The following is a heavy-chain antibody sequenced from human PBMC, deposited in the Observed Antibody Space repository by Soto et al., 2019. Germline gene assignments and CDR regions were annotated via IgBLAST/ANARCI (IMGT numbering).Heavy chain of an antibody. J-gene: IGHJ4*02. CDR2: IYYSGST. CDR3: ARGLSVTLFDN. V-gene: IGHV4-31*03. CDR1: GGSISTGGYY. D-gene: IGHD4-17*01. Sequence: QVQLQESGPGLVKPSQTLSLTCTVSGGSISTGGYYWTWIRQHPGQSLEWIGYIYYSGSTYYNPSLKSRVTISVDTSKNQFSLKLSSVTAADTAVYYCARGLSVTLFDNWGQGTLVTVSS.